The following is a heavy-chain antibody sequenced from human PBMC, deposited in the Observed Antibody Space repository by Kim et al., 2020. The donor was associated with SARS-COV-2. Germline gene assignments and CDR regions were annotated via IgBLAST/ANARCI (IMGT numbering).Heavy chain of an antibody. V-gene: IGHV3-23*01. Sequence: EDSAKGRFTISRDNSKHTLYLRMSSLRADDTALYYCAKGQWLVSNAMDVWGQGTTVTVSS. J-gene: IGHJ6*02. CDR3: AKGQWLVSNAMDV. D-gene: IGHD6-19*01.